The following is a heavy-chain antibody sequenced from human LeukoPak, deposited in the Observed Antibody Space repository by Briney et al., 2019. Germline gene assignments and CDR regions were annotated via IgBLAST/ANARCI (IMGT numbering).Heavy chain of an antibody. J-gene: IGHJ6*02. D-gene: IGHD6-19*01. Sequence: PGGSLRLSCAAPGFTFSSYGMHWVRQAPGKGLEWVAVISYDGSNKYYADSVKGRFTISRDNSKNTLYLQMNSLRAEDTAVYYCAKVPQYSSGWAYYYYGMDVWGQGTTVTVSS. CDR3: AKVPQYSSGWAYYYYGMDV. CDR2: ISYDGSNK. CDR1: GFTFSSYG. V-gene: IGHV3-30*18.